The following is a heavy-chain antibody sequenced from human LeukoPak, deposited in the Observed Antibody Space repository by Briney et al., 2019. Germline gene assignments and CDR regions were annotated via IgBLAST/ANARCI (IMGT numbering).Heavy chain of an antibody. CDR2: IYYSGST. J-gene: IGHJ2*01. CDR1: GGSISSGGYY. CDR3: ASDYGDYGWYFDL. V-gene: IGHV4-31*03. Sequence: PSETLSLTCSVSGGSISSGGYYWSWIRQHPGKGLEWIGYIYYSGSTYYNPSLKSRVTISVDTSKNQFSLKLSSVTAADTAVYYCASDYGDYGWYFDLWGRGTLVTVSS. D-gene: IGHD4-17*01.